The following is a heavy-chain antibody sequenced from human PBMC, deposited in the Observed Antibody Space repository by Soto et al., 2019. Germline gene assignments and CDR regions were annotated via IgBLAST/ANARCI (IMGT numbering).Heavy chain of an antibody. CDR3: ARVQFTIFGNFDY. Sequence: GGSLRLSCAASGFTFSSYAMHWVRQAPGKGLEWVAVISYDGSNKYYADPVKGRFTISRDNSKNTLYLQMNSLRAEDTAVYYCARVQFTIFGNFDYWGQGT. CDR2: ISYDGSNK. D-gene: IGHD3-3*01. J-gene: IGHJ4*02. CDR1: GFTFSSYA. V-gene: IGHV3-30-3*01.